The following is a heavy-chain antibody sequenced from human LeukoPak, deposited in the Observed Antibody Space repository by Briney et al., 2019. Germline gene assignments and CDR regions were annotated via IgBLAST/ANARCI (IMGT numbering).Heavy chain of an antibody. CDR1: GYSFTSYG. CDR2: IYPGDSDT. V-gene: IGHV5-51*01. D-gene: IGHD3-22*01. CDR3: ARPYYYDSSGYYLDAFDI. J-gene: IGHJ3*02. Sequence: GESLKISCKGSGYSFTSYGIGWVRQMPGKGLEWMGIIYPGDSDTRYSPSFQGQVTISADKSISTAYLQWSSLKASDTAMYYCARPYYYDSSGYYLDAFDIWGQGTMVTVSS.